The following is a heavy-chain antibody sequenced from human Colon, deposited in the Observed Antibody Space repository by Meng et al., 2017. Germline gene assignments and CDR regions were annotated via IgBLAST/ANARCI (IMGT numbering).Heavy chain of an antibody. CDR2: AST. D-gene: IGHD6-19*01. J-gene: IGHJ5*02. V-gene: IGHV4-61*08. Sequence: QVQLQESGPGLVRPSETLSLICSVSGGSVSSAGYQWSWIRQPPGKGLEWIGYASTNYNPSLKSRVTISVDTSKNQFSLRLTSVTAADTAVYYCARERLSSGWYGGRWFDPWGQGTLVTVSS. CDR3: ARERLSSGWYGGRWFDP. CDR1: GGSVSSAGYQ.